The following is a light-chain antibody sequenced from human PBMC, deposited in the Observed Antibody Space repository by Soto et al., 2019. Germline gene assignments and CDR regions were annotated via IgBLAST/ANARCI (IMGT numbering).Light chain of an antibody. J-gene: IGKJ4*01. CDR2: GAS. CDR1: QSVSGN. CDR3: QQYNNWLFT. V-gene: IGKV3-15*01. Sequence: EIVMTQSPATLSVSPGERVTLSCRASQSVSGNLAWYQQKPGQAPRLLIYGASTRATGIPARFSGSGSGTEFTLTISSLQSEDFAVYYCQQYNNWLFTFGGGTRVDIK.